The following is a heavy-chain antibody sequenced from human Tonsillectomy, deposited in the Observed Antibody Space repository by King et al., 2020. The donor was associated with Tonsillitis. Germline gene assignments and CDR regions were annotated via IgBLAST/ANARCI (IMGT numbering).Heavy chain of an antibody. Sequence: VQLVESGAEVKKPGASVQVFCKASGYTFTNYYMHWVRQYPGQGLEWMGIIKHSGGSTSYAQKFQCRITMTRDTSTSTVYMELSSLKSEDTAVYYCARSLVGVDDAFDIWGQGTMVTVSS. CDR2: IKHSGGST. CDR1: GYTFTNYY. V-gene: IGHV1-46*03. J-gene: IGHJ3*02. CDR3: ARSLVGVDDAFDI. D-gene: IGHD1-26*01.